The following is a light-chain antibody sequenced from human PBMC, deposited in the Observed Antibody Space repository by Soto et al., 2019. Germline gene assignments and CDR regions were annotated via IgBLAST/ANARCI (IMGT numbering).Light chain of an antibody. Sequence: DIQLTQSPSFLSASVGDRVTITCRASQGISSYLAWYQQKPGKAPKLLIYAASTLQSGVPSRFSGSGSGTEFTLKISGLQPKDLAIYYCKHLNIYLFTCAPGPRLNIK. CDR3: KHLNIYLFT. CDR2: AAS. J-gene: IGKJ3*01. CDR1: QGISSY. V-gene: IGKV1-9*01.